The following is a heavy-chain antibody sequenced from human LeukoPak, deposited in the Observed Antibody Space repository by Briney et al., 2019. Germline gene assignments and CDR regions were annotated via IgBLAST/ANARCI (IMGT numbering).Heavy chain of an antibody. CDR3: ARPNFYDTSGYSYLYYFDY. V-gene: IGHV1-46*01. D-gene: IGHD3-22*01. CDR2: VTPSGGRT. J-gene: IGHJ4*02. CDR1: GYTFTDYY. Sequence: ASVKVSCKASGYTFTDYYLHWVRRAPGQGLEWMGIVTPSGGRTTYAQKFQGRVTMTSDTSTSTVYMELSGLRTDDTAVYYCARPNFYDTSGYSYLYYFDYWGQGTLVTVSS.